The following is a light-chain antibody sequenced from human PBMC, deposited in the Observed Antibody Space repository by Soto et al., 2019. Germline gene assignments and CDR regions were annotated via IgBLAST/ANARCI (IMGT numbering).Light chain of an antibody. Sequence: ETVLTQSPVTLSLSPGERATLSCRASQSVSSYLAWYQQKPGQTPRLLIYDATNRAAGIPHRFSGRGFGTEFTLTLSSLEPEDLAVYYCHQRSSWPWTFGQGTKVEIK. J-gene: IGKJ1*01. V-gene: IGKV3-11*01. CDR3: HQRSSWPWT. CDR1: QSVSSY. CDR2: DAT.